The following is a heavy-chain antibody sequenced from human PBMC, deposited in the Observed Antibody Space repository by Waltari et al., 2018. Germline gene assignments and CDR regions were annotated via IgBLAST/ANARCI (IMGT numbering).Heavy chain of an antibody. CDR3: AREYSLVGAPDY. D-gene: IGHD1-26*01. CDR1: GFPFSIYG. V-gene: IGHV3-33*01. CDR2: IWHNVSNK. J-gene: IGHJ4*02. Sequence: QVQLVESGGGVVQPGRSLRVSCSASGFPFSIYGRHWVRQAPGKGLEWVAVIWHNVSNKHYTDSVKGRFTISRDNSKNTLYLQMDSLRAEDTALYYCAREYSLVGAPDYWGQGTLVTVSS.